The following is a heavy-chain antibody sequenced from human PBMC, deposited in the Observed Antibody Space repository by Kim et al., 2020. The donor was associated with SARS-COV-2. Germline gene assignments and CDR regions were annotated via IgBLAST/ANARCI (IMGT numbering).Heavy chain of an antibody. CDR2: IDPSDSYT. J-gene: IGHJ5*02. CDR3: AREGYSSSSLPELNWFDP. V-gene: IGHV5-10-1*01. D-gene: IGHD6-13*01. CDR1: GYSFTSYW. Sequence: GESLKISCKGSGYSFTSYWISWVRQMPGKGLEWMGRIDPSDSYTNYSPSFQGHVTISADKSISTAYLQWSSLKASDTAMYYCAREGYSSSSLPELNWFDPWGQGTLVTVSS.